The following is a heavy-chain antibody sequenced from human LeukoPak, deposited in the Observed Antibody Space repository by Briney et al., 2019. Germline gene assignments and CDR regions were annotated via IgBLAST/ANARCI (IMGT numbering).Heavy chain of an antibody. CDR3: ARQPYDSSGYYYYYYYMDV. Sequence: PSETLSLTCTVSGGSISSYYWSWIRQPPGKGLEWIGYIYYSGSTNYNPSLKSRVTISVDTSKNQFSLKLSSVTAADTAVYYCARQPYDSSGYYYYYYYMDVWGKGTTVTISS. D-gene: IGHD3-22*01. J-gene: IGHJ6*03. CDR1: GGSISSYY. CDR2: IYYSGST. V-gene: IGHV4-59*08.